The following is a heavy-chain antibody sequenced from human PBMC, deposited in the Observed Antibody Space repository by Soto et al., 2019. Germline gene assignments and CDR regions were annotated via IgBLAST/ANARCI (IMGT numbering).Heavy chain of an antibody. CDR3: GSQTSLQFN. CDR2: IRSKANGYAT. CDR1: GFTFSGSG. V-gene: IGHV3-73*01. D-gene: IGHD5-12*01. Sequence: EVQLVESGGGLVQPGGSLKLSCAASGFTFSGSGMHWVRQASGKGLEWVGRIRSKANGYATAYAASVKGRFTISRDDSNNTAYLQMNSLKTEDTAMYYCGSQTSLQFNWGQGTLVTVSS. J-gene: IGHJ4*02.